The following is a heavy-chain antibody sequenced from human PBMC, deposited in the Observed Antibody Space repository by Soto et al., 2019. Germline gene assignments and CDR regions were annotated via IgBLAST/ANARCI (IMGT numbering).Heavy chain of an antibody. Sequence: SETLSLTCTVSGGAISSSSYYWGWICQPPGKGLEWIGSIYYTGTTYYNPSLKSRVTISVDTSKNQFSLKLTSVTAADTALYYCARGTVTASSYTTDFDYWGQGTL. D-gene: IGHD1-1*01. CDR3: ARGTVTASSYTTDFDY. J-gene: IGHJ4*02. CDR2: IYYTGTT. V-gene: IGHV4-39*01. CDR1: GGAISSSSYY.